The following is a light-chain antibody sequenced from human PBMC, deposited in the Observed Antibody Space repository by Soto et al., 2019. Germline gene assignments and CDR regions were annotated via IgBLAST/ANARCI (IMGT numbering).Light chain of an antibody. CDR1: QYINTRLALYQXR. V-gene: IGKV3-20*01. CDR3: QQYSMAPLT. Sequence: EIVLTQSPSTLSSFQGDRVTLSCRASQYINTRLALYQXRLGPGPVTRSWYQQKAGQAPRLVIFGASSRATGIPDRFSASGSGTDFTLTISRLEPEDFAVYYCQQYSMAPLTFGQGTKVDIK. J-gene: IGKJ1*01. CDR2: GAS.